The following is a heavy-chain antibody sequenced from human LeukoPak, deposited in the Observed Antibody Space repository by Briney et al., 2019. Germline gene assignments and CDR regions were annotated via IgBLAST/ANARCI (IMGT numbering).Heavy chain of an antibody. D-gene: IGHD6-25*01. V-gene: IGHV3-72*01. CDR3: ARVRSDYYFDY. CDR1: GFTFSDHY. J-gene: IGHJ4*02. Sequence: GGSLRLSCAASGFTFSDHYMDWVRQAPGKGLEWVGRIRNKANSYTTEYAASVKGRFTISRDDSKNSLYLQMNSLKTEDTAVYYCARVRSDYYFDYWGQGTLVTVSS. CDR2: IRNKANSYTT.